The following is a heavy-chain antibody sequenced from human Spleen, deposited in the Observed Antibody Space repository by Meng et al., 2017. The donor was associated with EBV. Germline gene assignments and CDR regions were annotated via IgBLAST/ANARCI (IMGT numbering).Heavy chain of an antibody. V-gene: IGHV4-34*01. CDR1: GGSLSGFY. CDR3: AYNNYSPRFDY. CDR2: INHSRDT. Sequence: HLQQLCTGLLKPSESLSLTGAVYGGSLSGFYWSWIRQSPGKGLEWIGEINHSRDTHYSPSLKSRVTLSVDTSRNEFSLKLRSVTAADTAIYFCAYNNYSPRFDYWGQGILVTVSS. J-gene: IGHJ4*02. D-gene: IGHD5-24*01.